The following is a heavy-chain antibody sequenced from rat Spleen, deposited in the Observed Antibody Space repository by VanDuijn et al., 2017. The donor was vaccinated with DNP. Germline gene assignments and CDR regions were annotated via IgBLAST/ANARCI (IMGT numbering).Heavy chain of an antibody. D-gene: IGHD5-1*01. V-gene: IGHV5-31*01. Sequence: EVQLVESGGGPVQPGRSLKLSCVASGFIFSNYWMNWIRQTPGKGLEWVASIAKTGDNTYYPDSVKGRFTISRDNAKNTLYLQMNSLRSEDTATYYCTNDWELYYWGQGVMVTVSS. CDR2: IAKTGDNT. J-gene: IGHJ2*01. CDR3: TNDWELYY. CDR1: GFIFSNYW.